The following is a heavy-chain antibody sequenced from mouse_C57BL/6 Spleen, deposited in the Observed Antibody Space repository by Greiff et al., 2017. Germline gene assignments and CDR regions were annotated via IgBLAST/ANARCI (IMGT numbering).Heavy chain of an antibody. V-gene: IGHV1-15*01. CDR3: TRLYYYGSWGYFDV. D-gene: IGHD1-1*01. Sequence: QVQLQQSGAELVRPGASVTLSCKASGYTFTDYEMHWVKQTPVHGLEWIGAIDPATGGNDYNQKFKGKAILTADKSSSTAYMELRSLTSEDSAVYYCTRLYYYGSWGYFDVWGTGTTVTVSS. J-gene: IGHJ1*03. CDR1: GYTFTDYE. CDR2: IDPATGGN.